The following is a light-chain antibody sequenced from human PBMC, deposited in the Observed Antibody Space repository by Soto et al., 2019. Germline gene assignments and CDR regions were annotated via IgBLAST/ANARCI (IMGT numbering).Light chain of an antibody. V-gene: IGKV3-20*01. Sequence: ETVMTQSPATLSVSPGERATLSCRASQSVSSSYLAWYQQKPGQAPRLRIYGASSRSTGIPDRLRGSGSGTDFTLTFSRLEPEDFAVYYCQQYGSSPWTFGQGTKVDIK. CDR1: QSVSSSY. J-gene: IGKJ1*01. CDR3: QQYGSSPWT. CDR2: GAS.